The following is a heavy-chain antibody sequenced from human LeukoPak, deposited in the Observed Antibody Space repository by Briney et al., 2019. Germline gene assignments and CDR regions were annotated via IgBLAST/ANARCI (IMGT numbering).Heavy chain of an antibody. CDR3: ARINYSGYEEAFDY. Sequence: SQTLSLTCAISGDSVSRNSAAWNWIRQSPSRGLEWLGRTYYRSKWYNDYAVSVKSRITINPDTSKNQFSLQLNSVTPEDTAVYYCARINYSGYEEAFDYWGQGTLVTVPS. CDR1: GDSVSRNSAA. CDR2: TYYRSKWYN. D-gene: IGHD5-12*01. V-gene: IGHV6-1*01. J-gene: IGHJ4*02.